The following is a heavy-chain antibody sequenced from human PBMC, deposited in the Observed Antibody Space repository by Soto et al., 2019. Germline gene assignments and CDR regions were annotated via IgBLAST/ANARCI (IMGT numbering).Heavy chain of an antibody. J-gene: IGHJ4*02. V-gene: IGHV1-18*01. CDR2: ISAYNGNT. D-gene: IGHD6-19*01. CDR1: GYTFTSYG. Sequence: ASVKVSCKASGYTFTSYGISWVRQAPGQGLEWMGWISAYNGNTNYAQKLQGRVTMTTDTSTSTAYMQLRSLKSDDTAVDYCARDPLYYSRGWYTFDYCGQRXLVTVSS. CDR3: ARDPLYYSRGWYTFDY.